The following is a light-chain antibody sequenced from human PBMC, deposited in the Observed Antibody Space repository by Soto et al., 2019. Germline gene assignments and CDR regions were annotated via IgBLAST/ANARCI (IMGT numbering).Light chain of an antibody. CDR1: SSDVGRYNY. CDR3: ASYAGSINWV. V-gene: IGLV2-8*01. CDR2: EVS. Sequence: QSALTQPPSASGSPGQSVTISCTGTSSDVGRYNYVSWYQQHPGKAPKLMVFEVSKRPSGVPDRFSGSKSGNTASLTVSGLQAEDEADCASYAGSINWVFGGGTKLTVL. J-gene: IGLJ3*02.